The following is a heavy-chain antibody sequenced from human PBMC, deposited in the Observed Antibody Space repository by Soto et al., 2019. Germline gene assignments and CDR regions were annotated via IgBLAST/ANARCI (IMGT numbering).Heavy chain of an antibody. Sequence: AGGSLRLSCTASGFTFGDYAMSWVRQAPGKGLEWVGFTRSRAYGGTTEYAASVKGRFTISRDDSKSIAYLQMNSLKTEDTAVYYCTRGMTGYHYWGQGTLVTVSS. CDR3: TRGMTGYHY. J-gene: IGHJ4*02. V-gene: IGHV3-49*04. D-gene: IGHD3-9*01. CDR2: TRSRAYGGTT. CDR1: GFTFGDYA.